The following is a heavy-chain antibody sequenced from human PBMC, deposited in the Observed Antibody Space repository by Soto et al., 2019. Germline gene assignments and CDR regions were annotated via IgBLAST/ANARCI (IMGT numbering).Heavy chain of an antibody. CDR2: IYYSGST. D-gene: IGHD3-10*01. CDR1: GGSISTYY. V-gene: IGHV4-59*08. CDR3: ARRITMVRGYVDV. Sequence: ASETLSLTCTVSGGSISTYYWSWIRQPPGKGLEWIGYIYYSGSTNYNPSLKSRVTISVDTSKNQFSLKLRSVTAADTAVYYCARRITMVRGYVDVWGKGTTVTVSS. J-gene: IGHJ6*03.